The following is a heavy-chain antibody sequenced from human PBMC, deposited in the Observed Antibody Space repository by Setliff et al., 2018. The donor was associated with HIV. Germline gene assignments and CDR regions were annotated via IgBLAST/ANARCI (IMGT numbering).Heavy chain of an antibody. Sequence: PSETLSLTCTVSGDSITRGSYYWSWIRQPAGKGPEWIGHIYTSGKTHYSPSLKSRITISADTSKNQLSLNLSSVTAADTAVYCCARAAYSGTYLWEPATDLWGRGTLVTVSS. V-gene: IGHV4-61*09. CDR3: ARAAYSGTYLWEPATDL. CDR1: GDSITRGSYY. CDR2: IYTSGKT. D-gene: IGHD1-26*01. J-gene: IGHJ2*01.